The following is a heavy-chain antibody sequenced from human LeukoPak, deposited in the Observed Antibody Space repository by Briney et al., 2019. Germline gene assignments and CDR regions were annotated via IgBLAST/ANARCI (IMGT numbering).Heavy chain of an antibody. D-gene: IGHD3-10*01. J-gene: IGHJ4*02. V-gene: IGHV3-21*01. CDR2: ITSTSSYI. CDR1: GFTFSNYN. CDR3: AKDLSLFGSGGVDY. Sequence: PGGSLRLSCAASGFTFSNYNMNWVRQAPGKGLKWVSSITSTSSYIYYADSVKGRFTISRDNAENSLYLQMNSLRAEDTAVYYCAKDLSLFGSGGVDYWGQGTLVTVSS.